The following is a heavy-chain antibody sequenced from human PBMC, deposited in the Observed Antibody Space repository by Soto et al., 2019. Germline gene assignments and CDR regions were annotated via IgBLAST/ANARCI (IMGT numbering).Heavy chain of an antibody. Sequence: QVQLVQSGAEVKEPGSSGKVSCTATGDLFNNYAFNWVRQAPGQGLEGMGRISPLFSTTNYAQKFQGRVTIGADELTTSVYREVSNLESEDTAMYYCAASSSVAAAGYFKFWGKGTLVTVSP. CDR3: AASSSVAAAGYFKF. D-gene: IGHD6-13*01. V-gene: IGHV1-69*01. CDR1: GDLFNNYA. CDR2: ISPLFSTT. J-gene: IGHJ4*02.